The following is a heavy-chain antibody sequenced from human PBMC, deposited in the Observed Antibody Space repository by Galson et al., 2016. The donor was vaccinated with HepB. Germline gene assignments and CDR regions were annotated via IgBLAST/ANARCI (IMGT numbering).Heavy chain of an antibody. CDR3: TTHFYRQGFDN. CDR1: GFTFSRAW. J-gene: IGHJ4*02. V-gene: IGHV3-15*07. Sequence: SLRLSCAASGFTFSRAWMSWVRQAPGEGLEWVGHVKGKIDGGTIDYAAPVKGRFTIQRDDSRNTFYLQMNSLKTEDTAVYYCTTHFYRQGFDNWGQGTLVTVSS. D-gene: IGHD3-16*02. CDR2: VKGKIDGGTI.